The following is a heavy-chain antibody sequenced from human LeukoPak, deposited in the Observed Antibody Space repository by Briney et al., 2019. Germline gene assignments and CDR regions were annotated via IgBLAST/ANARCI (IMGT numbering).Heavy chain of an antibody. CDR1: GFTFSSYC. CDR3: AREAYDSSSYYYSPYFDY. V-gene: IGHV3-74*01. Sequence: GGSLRLSCAASGFTFSSYCMHWVRQAPGKGLEWVSGMNSDGSRTSYADSVKGRFTISRDNAKNTLYRQMNSLRVEDTAVYYFAREAYDSSSYYYSPYFDYWGQGTLVTVSS. CDR2: MNSDGSRT. D-gene: IGHD3-22*01. J-gene: IGHJ4*02.